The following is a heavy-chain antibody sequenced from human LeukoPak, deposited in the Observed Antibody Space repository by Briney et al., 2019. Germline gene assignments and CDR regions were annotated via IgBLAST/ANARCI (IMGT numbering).Heavy chain of an antibody. CDR2: ISGRGGST. CDR1: GFTFSSYA. J-gene: IGHJ4*02. Sequence: GGSLRLSCAASGFTFSSYAMSWVRQAPGKGLEWVSAISGRGGSTYYADSVKGRFTISRDNSKNTLYLQMNSLRAEDTAVYYCAKDLAYYYYDSSGYVPTMDYWGQGTLVTVSS. V-gene: IGHV3-23*01. CDR3: AKDLAYYYYDSSGYVPTMDY. D-gene: IGHD3-22*01.